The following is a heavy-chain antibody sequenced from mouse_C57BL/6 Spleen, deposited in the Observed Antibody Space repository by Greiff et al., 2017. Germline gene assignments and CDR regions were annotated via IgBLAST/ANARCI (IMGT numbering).Heavy chain of an antibody. CDR1: GYSITSGYY. CDR3: ARDRTVVHYYAMDY. J-gene: IGHJ4*01. D-gene: IGHD1-1*01. V-gene: IGHV3-6*01. CDR2: ISYDGSN. Sequence: DVQLQESGPGLVKPSQSLSLTCSVTGYSITSGYYWNWIRQFPGNKLEWMGYISYDGSNNYNPSLKNRISITRDTSKNQFFLKLNSVTTEDTATYYCARDRTVVHYYAMDYWGQGTSVTVSS.